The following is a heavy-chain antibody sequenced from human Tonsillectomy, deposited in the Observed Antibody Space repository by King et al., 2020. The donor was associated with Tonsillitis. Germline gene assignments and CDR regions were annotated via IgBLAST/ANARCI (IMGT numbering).Heavy chain of an antibody. J-gene: IGHJ6*03. D-gene: IGHD4-17*01. CDR3: ARMGNDYGDYGYYYSYMDV. V-gene: IGHV2-70*11. Sequence: VTLKESGPALVKPTQTLTLTCTFSGFSLSTSGMCVSWIRQPPGKALEWLARIDWDDDKYYSTSLKTRLTVSKDTSKNQVVLTMTKMDPVDTATYYCARMGNDYGDYGYYYSYMDVWGKGTTVTVSS. CDR2: IDWDDDK. CDR1: GFSLSTSGMC.